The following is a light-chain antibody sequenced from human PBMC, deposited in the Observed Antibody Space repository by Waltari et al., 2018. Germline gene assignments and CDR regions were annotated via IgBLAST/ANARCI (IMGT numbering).Light chain of an antibody. CDR1: ENVNNY. CDR2: KAA. V-gene: IGKV1-39*01. Sequence: DLQMTQSPSSMSASVGERVTIPCRASENVNNYLNWYQQKPGKAPKPLIYKAATLQSGVPSRVSGSGSGTDYTFTISSLQSEDVATYYCQHGYGTPWTFGQGTKVEIK. J-gene: IGKJ1*01. CDR3: QHGYGTPWT.